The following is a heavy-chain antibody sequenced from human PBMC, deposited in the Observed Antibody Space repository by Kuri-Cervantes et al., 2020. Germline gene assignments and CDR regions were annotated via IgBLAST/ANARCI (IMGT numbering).Heavy chain of an antibody. Sequence: GESLKISCAASGFTFSNAWMSWVPQAPGKGLEWVGRIKSKADGGTTDYAAPVKGRFTISRDDSKNTLYLQMNSLKTEDTAVYYCTRRAAMGFDYWGQGTLVTVSS. CDR3: TRRAAMGFDY. V-gene: IGHV3-15*01. CDR2: IKSKADGGTT. CDR1: GFTFSNAW. D-gene: IGHD5-18*01. J-gene: IGHJ4*02.